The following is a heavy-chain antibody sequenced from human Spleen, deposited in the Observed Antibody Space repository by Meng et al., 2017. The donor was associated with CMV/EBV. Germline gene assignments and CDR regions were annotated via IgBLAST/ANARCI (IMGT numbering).Heavy chain of an antibody. D-gene: IGHD6-6*01. J-gene: IGHJ6*02. CDR1: GFTFSDYQ. CDR3: ARGPFHTTSSPYYYGLDV. Sequence: GESLKISCAASGFTFSDYQMSWIRQAPGKGLEWVSYTSSSRNDIYYADFVRGRFTISRDNGKNSLYLQMSSLTVEDTAVYYCARGPFHTTSSPYYYGLDVWGQGTAVTVSS. V-gene: IGHV3-11*04. CDR2: TSSSRNDI.